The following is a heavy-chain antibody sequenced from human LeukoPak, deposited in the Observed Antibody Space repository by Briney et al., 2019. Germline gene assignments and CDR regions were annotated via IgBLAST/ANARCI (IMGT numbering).Heavy chain of an antibody. CDR1: GGTFSTFA. V-gene: IGHV1-2*02. CDR3: ARDNHDILTGYWFDP. CDR2: INPNSGGT. D-gene: IGHD3-9*01. Sequence: ASVKVSCKASGGTFSTFALSWVRQAPGQGPDWMGGINPNSGGTNYAQKFQGRVTMTRDTSISTAYMELSRLRSDDTAVYYCARDNHDILTGYWFDPWGQGTLVTVSS. J-gene: IGHJ5*02.